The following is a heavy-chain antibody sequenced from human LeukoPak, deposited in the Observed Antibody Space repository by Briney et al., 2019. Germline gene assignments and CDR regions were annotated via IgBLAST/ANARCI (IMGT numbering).Heavy chain of an antibody. V-gene: IGHV1-18*01. D-gene: IGHD6-19*01. CDR2: ISAYNGNT. CDR1: GYTFTSYG. J-gene: IGHJ4*02. Sequence: ASVKVSCKASGYTFTSYGISWVRQAPGQGLEWMGWISAYNGNTNYAQKLQGRVTMTTDPSTSTAYMELRSLRSDDTAVYYCARLPIAVAGLYYFDYWGQGTLVTVSS. CDR3: ARLPIAVAGLYYFDY.